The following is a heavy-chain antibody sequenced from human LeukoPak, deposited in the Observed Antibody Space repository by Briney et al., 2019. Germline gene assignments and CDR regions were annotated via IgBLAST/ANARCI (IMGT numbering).Heavy chain of an antibody. CDR3: AKSQLIGSYHPPGY. J-gene: IGHJ4*02. CDR1: GFTFDEYA. V-gene: IGHV3-9*01. D-gene: IGHD1-26*01. CDR2: ISWNSGNI. Sequence: PGGSLRLSCAASGFTFDEYAMHWVRQAPGKGLEWVSGISWNSGNIDYADSVKGRFTISRDNSKNTLSLQLNSLRPEDTAVYYCAKSQLIGSYHPPGYWGQGTLVTVSS.